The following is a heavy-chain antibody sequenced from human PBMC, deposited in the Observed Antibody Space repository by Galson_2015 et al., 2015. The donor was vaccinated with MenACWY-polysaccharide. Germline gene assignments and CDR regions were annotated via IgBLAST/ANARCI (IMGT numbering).Heavy chain of an antibody. D-gene: IGHD6-6*01. CDR2: ISGSGGST. Sequence: SLRLSCAASGFTFSSYAMSWVRQAPGKGLEWVPAISGSGGSTYYADSVKGRFTISRDNSKNTLYLQMNSLRAEDTAVYYCAKDEGYSSSPGAIDYWGQGTLVTVSS. V-gene: IGHV3-23*01. CDR1: GFTFSSYA. J-gene: IGHJ4*02. CDR3: AKDEGYSSSPGAIDY.